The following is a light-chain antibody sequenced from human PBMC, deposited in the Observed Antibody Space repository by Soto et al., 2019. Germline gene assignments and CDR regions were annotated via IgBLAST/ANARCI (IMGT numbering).Light chain of an antibody. CDR1: QSVLYSSNNKNY. CDR2: WAS. Sequence: DIVMTQSPDSLAVSLGERATINCKSSQSVLYSSNNKNYLSWYQQKPVQPPKLLIYWASTRESGVPDRFSGSGPGTHFTLTISSLQAEDVAVYYCQQYYNTPYTFGQGTKVDIK. CDR3: QQYYNTPYT. J-gene: IGKJ2*01. V-gene: IGKV4-1*01.